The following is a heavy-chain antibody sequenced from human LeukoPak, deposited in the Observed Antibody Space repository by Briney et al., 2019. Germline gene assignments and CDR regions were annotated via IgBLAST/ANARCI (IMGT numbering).Heavy chain of an antibody. CDR3: ARAVAGFRNAFNI. D-gene: IGHD6-19*01. Sequence: ASVKVSCKASGYTFTSYDINWVRQATGQGLKWMGWMNPNSGNTGYAQKFQGRVTITRNTSISTAYMELSSLRSEDTAVYYCARAVAGFRNAFNIWGQGTMVTVSS. CDR1: GYTFTSYD. CDR2: MNPNSGNT. J-gene: IGHJ3*02. V-gene: IGHV1-8*01.